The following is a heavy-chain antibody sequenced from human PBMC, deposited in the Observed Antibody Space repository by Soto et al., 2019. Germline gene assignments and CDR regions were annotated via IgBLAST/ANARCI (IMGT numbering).Heavy chain of an antibody. CDR2: IYWDDDK. V-gene: IGHV2-5*02. J-gene: IGHJ4*02. CDR3: AHSLHPIDTWKRGFDY. CDR1: GFSLSTSGVG. D-gene: IGHD1-1*01. Sequence: QITLKESGPTLVKPTQTLTLTCTFSGFSLSTSGVGVGWIRQPPGKALEWLALIYWDDDKRYSPSLKSRLTIPKDTSKNQVVLTMTNMDPVDTATYYCAHSLHPIDTWKRGFDYWGQGTLVTVSS.